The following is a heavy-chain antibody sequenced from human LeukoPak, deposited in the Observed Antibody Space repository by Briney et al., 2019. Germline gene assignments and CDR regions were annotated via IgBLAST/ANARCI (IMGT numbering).Heavy chain of an antibody. D-gene: IGHD3-3*01. J-gene: IGHJ4*02. CDR2: ISWNSGSI. Sequence: GRSLRLSCAASGFTFDDYAMHWVRQAPGKGLEWVSGISWNSGSIGYADSVKGRFTISRDNAKNSLYLQMNSLRAEDTALCYCARDFWSGYYTGIFLGWGQGTLVTVSS. CDR3: ARDFWSGYYTGIFLG. CDR1: GFTFDDYA. V-gene: IGHV3-9*01.